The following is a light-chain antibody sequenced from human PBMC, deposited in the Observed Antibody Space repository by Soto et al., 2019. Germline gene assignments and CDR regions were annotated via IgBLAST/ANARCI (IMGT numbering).Light chain of an antibody. CDR2: EVG. V-gene: IGLV2-14*01. CDR1: SSDVGGYNY. CDR3: SSYTSTTPVV. J-gene: IGLJ2*01. Sequence: QSALTQPASVSGSPGKAITISCTGTSSDVGGYNYVSWYQQHTGKAPKLIIYEVGNRPSGVSNRFSGSKSGNTTSLTISGLQAEEEADYYCSSYTSTTPVVFGGGTKLTVL.